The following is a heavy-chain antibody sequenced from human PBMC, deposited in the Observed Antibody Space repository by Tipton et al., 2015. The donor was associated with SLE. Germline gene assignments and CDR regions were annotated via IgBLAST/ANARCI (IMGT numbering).Heavy chain of an antibody. D-gene: IGHD1-7*01. CDR3: ASNREGTGTPTG. CDR2: IYHSGST. Sequence: GLVKPSETLSLTCTVSGVSISSSSYYWGWIRQPPGKGLEWIGTIYHSGSTYYNPSLKSRLTISVDTSKNQFSLKLSSVTAADTAVYYCASNREGTGTPTGWGQGTLVTVSS. J-gene: IGHJ4*02. CDR1: GVSISSSSYY. V-gene: IGHV4-39*07.